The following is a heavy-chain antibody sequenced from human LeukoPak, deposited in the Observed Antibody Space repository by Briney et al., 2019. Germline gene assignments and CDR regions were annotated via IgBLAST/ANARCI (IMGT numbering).Heavy chain of an antibody. Sequence: ASVKVSCRASGYTFTSYAMHWVRQAPGQGLEWMGRIIPILGIANYAQKFQGRVTITADKSTSTAYMELSSLRSEDTAVYYCARGLDYGGNSFYYYYYGMDVWGQGTTVTVSS. CDR2: IIPILGIA. D-gene: IGHD4-23*01. J-gene: IGHJ6*02. V-gene: IGHV1-69*04. CDR1: GYTFTSYA. CDR3: ARGLDYGGNSFYYYYYGMDV.